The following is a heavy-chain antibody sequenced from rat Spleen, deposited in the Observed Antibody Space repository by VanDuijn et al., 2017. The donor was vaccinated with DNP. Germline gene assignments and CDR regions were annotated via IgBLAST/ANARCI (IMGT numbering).Heavy chain of an antibody. CDR1: GFSLTTYS. J-gene: IGHJ3*01. D-gene: IGHD1-2*01. CDR3: TSDSLNSSSFVY. CDR2: MWYDGDT. Sequence: QVQLKESGPGLMQPSETLSLTCTVSGFSLTTYSVSWVRQPSGKGPEWMGKMWYDGDTAYNSALKSRLSISRDTSKSQVFLKMSSLQTDDTGTYYCTSDSLNSSSFVYWGQGSLVTVSS. V-gene: IGHV2-63*01.